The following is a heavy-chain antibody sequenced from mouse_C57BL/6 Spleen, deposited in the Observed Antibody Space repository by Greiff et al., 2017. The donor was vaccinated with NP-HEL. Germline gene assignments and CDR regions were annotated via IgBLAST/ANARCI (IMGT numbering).Heavy chain of an antibody. J-gene: IGHJ1*03. D-gene: IGHD1-1*01. CDR3: ASITTVGYFDV. Sequence: VQLQQPGAELVRPGSSVKLSCKASGYTFTSYWMHWVKQRPIQGLEWIGNIDPSDSETHYNQKFKDKATLTVDKSSSTAYMQLSSLTSEDSAVYYCASITTVGYFDVRGTGTTVTVSS. V-gene: IGHV1-52*01. CDR1: GYTFTSYW. CDR2: IDPSDSET.